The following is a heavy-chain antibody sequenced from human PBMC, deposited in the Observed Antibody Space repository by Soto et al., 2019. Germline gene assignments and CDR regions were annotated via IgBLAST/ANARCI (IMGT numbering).Heavy chain of an antibody. D-gene: IGHD2-2*01. CDR2: FDPEDGET. J-gene: IGHJ6*03. Sequence: ASVKVSCKVSGYTLTELSMHWVRQAPGKGLEWMGGFDPEDGETIYAQKFQGRVTMTEDTSTDTAYMELSSLRSEDTAVYYCATAGWDYCSSTSCPRPYYYYYYMDVWGKGTTVTVSS. V-gene: IGHV1-24*01. CDR3: ATAGWDYCSSTSCPRPYYYYYYMDV. CDR1: GYTLTELS.